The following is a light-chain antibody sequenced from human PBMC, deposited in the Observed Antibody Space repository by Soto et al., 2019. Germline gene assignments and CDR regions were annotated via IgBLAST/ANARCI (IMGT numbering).Light chain of an antibody. V-gene: IGLV2-8*01. J-gene: IGLJ1*01. CDR2: EVS. Sequence: QSALTQPPSASGSPGQSVTISCTGTSSDVGGYNYVSWYQQHPGKAPKLMIYEVSKRPSGDPDRFSGSKSGNTASLTVSGLQAEDEADYYCSSYAGSNNLNVFGTGTKVTVL. CDR1: SSDVGGYNY. CDR3: SSYAGSNNLNV.